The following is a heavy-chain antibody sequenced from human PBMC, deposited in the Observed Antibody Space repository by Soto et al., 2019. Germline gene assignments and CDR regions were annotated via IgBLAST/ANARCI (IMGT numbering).Heavy chain of an antibody. D-gene: IGHD6-19*01. CDR2: IKQDGTEI. CDR1: GFTFSSYW. J-gene: IGHJ4*02. Sequence: PGGSLRLSCAASGFTFSSYWMNWVRQAPGKGLEWVANIKQDGTEIYYVDSVKGRFTISRDNAKNSLYLQMNSLRADDTAVYYCTRGIWQWHPAILYWGQGTLVTVSS. CDR3: TRGIWQWHPAILY. V-gene: IGHV3-7*05.